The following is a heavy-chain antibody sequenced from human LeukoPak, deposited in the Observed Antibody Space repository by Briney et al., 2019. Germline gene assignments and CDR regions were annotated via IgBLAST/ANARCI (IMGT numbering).Heavy chain of an antibody. V-gene: IGHV3-74*01. CDR2: VNSDGSDT. D-gene: IGHD5-18*01. Sequence: PGGSLRLACVASGFTFNTYWMHWARQAPGKGLVWVSRVNSDGSDTNYADSVKGRFAISRDNAENTLYLQLNSLRVEDTAVYYCGRGAGGGTKSYVIDYWGLGTLVTVSS. CDR1: GFTFNTYW. CDR3: GRGAGGGTKSYVIDY. J-gene: IGHJ4*02.